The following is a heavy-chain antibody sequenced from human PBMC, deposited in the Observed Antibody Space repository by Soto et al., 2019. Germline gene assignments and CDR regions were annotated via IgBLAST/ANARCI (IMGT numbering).Heavy chain of an antibody. J-gene: IGHJ3*02. CDR3: ARGQTWSNDAFDI. CDR1: GGSISSGGYY. Sequence: QVQLQESGPGLVKPSQTLSLACTVSGGSISSGGYYWSWIRQHPGKGLEWIGYIYYSGSTYYNPSLKSRVTISVDTSKNQFSLKLSSVTAADTAVYYCARGQTWSNDAFDIWGQGTMVTVSS. CDR2: IYYSGST. V-gene: IGHV4-31*03.